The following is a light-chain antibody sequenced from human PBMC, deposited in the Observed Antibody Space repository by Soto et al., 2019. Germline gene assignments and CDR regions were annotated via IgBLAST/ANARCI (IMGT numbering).Light chain of an antibody. CDR2: EVD. V-gene: IGLV2-14*01. J-gene: IGLJ2*01. Sequence: QSVLTQPASVSGSPGQSIAISCTGTSSDVGGYNDVSWYQQHPGKAPKVIIYEVDNRPSGISNRFSGSKSGNTASLTISGLQAEDEADYYCNSYTSSSTLLFGGGTKLTVL. CDR1: SSDVGGYND. CDR3: NSYTSSSTLL.